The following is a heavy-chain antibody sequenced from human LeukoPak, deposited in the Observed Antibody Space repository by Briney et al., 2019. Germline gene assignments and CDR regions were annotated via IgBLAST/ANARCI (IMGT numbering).Heavy chain of an antibody. CDR1: GFMFSSYG. V-gene: IGHV3-23*01. D-gene: IGHD5-24*01. CDR3: AKDDRWLQFCC. CDR2: ISGSGGST. Sequence: GGTLRLSCAASGFMFSSYGMSWVRQAPGKGLEWVSAISGSGGSTYYADSVKGRFTISRDNSNNTLYLQMNSLRAEDTAVYYCAKDDRWLQFCCWGQGTLVTVSA. J-gene: IGHJ4*02.